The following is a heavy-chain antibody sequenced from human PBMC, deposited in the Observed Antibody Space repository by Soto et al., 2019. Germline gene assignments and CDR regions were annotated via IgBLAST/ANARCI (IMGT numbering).Heavy chain of an antibody. CDR2: IKSKTDGGTT. V-gene: IGHV3-15*01. J-gene: IGHJ4*02. D-gene: IGHD5-12*01. Sequence: GGSLRLSCAASGFTFNNAWMSWVRQAPGKGLEWVGRIKSKTDGGTTDYAAPVKGRFTISRDDSKNTLYLQMNSLKTEDTAVYYCTTFSWLIYFDYWGQGTLVTVSS. CDR1: GFTFNNAW. CDR3: TTFSWLIYFDY.